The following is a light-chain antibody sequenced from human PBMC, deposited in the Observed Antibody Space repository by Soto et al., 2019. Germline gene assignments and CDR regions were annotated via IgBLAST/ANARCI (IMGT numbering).Light chain of an antibody. J-gene: IGKJ5*01. V-gene: IGKV3-20*01. CDR2: GAS. CDR3: QQYGSSPPIT. CDR1: ESVSSN. Sequence: ETVLTQSPATLSLSPGERATLSCRASESVSSNLAWYQQKSGQAPRLLISGASSRATGIPDRFSGSGSGTDFTLTISRLEPEDFAVYYCQQYGSSPPITFGQGTRLAIK.